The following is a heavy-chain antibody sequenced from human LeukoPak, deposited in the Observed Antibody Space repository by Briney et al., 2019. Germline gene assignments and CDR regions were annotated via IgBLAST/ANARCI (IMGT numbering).Heavy chain of an antibody. CDR2: INSDGSTT. J-gene: IGHJ6*03. V-gene: IGHV3-74*01. CDR3: ARSLRVRGVPDYMDV. CDR1: GFTFSSYW. Sequence: GGSLRLSCAASGFTFSSYWMHWVRQAPGKGLVWVSRINSDGSTTNYVDSVKGRFTISRDNAKNTLYLQMNNLRVDDTAVYYCARSLRVRGVPDYMDVWGKGTTVTVSS. D-gene: IGHD3-10*01.